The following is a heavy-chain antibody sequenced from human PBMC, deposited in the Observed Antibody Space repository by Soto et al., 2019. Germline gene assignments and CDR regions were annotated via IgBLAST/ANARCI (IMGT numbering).Heavy chain of an antibody. CDR3: ARDEETPEEWLSISYFDY. J-gene: IGHJ4*02. D-gene: IGHD3-3*01. CDR1: GFTFSSYA. Sequence: PGGSLRLSCAASGFTFSSYAMHWVRQAPGKGLEWVAVISYDGSNKYYADSVKGRFTISRDNSKNTLYLQMNSLRAEDTAVYYCARDEETPEEWLSISYFDYWGQGTLVTVSS. CDR2: ISYDGSNK. V-gene: IGHV3-30-3*01.